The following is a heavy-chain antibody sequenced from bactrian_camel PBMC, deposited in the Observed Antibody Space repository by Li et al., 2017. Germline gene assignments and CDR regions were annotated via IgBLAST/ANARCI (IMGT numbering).Heavy chain of an antibody. J-gene: IGHJ4*01. CDR1: GFAFSSYY. CDR3: ATLSGGSCHS. D-gene: IGHD6*01. V-gene: IGHV3-2*01. CDR2: IFSDSTYT. Sequence: HVQLVESGGGLVQPGGSLRLSCAASGFAFSSYYMTWVRQAPGKGPEWVSSIFSDSTYTHYADSVKGRFTSSGDNAKNTLYLQMNNLKTEDTAIYYCATLSGGSCHSWGQGTQVTVS.